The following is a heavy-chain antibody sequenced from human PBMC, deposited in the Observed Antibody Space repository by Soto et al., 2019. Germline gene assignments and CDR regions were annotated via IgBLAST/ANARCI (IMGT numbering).Heavy chain of an antibody. V-gene: IGHV3-53*01. J-gene: IGHJ5*02. CDR1: GFTVSSND. D-gene: IGHD6-6*01. Sequence: PXGSLRRSFAASGFTVSSNDMSWVRQAPGKGLEWVSVIYIGGSTYYADSVKGRFTISRDNSKNTLYLQMNRLRAEDTAVYYCARSVEARRGEEWFDTWGQGTLVTVSS. CDR2: IYIGGST. CDR3: ARSVEARRGEEWFDT.